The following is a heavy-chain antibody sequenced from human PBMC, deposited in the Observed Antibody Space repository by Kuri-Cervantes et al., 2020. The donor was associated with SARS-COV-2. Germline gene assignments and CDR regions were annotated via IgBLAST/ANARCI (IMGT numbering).Heavy chain of an antibody. CDR2: IRSKANSYAT. V-gene: IGHV3-73*01. Sequence: GESLKISCAASGFTFSGSAMHWVRQASGKGLEWVGRIRSKANSYATAYAASVKGRFTISRDDSKNTLYLQMNSLRAEDTAVYYCAKYSEDHYYYYYYYMDVWGKGTTVTVSS. J-gene: IGHJ6*03. D-gene: IGHD2/OR15-2a*01. CDR1: GFTFSGSA. CDR3: AKYSEDHYYYYYYYMDV.